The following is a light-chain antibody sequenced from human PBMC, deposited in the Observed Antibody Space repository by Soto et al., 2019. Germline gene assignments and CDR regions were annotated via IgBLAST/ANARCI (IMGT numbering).Light chain of an antibody. Sequence: DIVMTQSPLSLPVTPGEPASISCRSSQSLLHSNGYNYLDWYLQKPGQSPQFLIYLGSNRASGVPDLFSGSGSGTDFTLKISRVEAEDVGVYYCMQPLQSWTFCQGTKVEIK. J-gene: IGKJ1*01. CDR2: LGS. V-gene: IGKV2-28*01. CDR1: QSLLHSNGYNY. CDR3: MQPLQSWT.